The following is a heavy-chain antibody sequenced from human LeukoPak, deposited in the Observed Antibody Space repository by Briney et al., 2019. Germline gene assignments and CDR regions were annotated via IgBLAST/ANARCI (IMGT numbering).Heavy chain of an antibody. Sequence: SETLSLTCTVSGYSISSGYYWGWIRQPPGKGLEWIGSIYHSGSTYYNPSLKSRVTISVDTSKNQFSLKLSSVTAADTAVYYCARSPGSYYYGSGSYYNRLYYFDYWGQGTLVTVSS. J-gene: IGHJ4*02. CDR1: GYSISSGYY. CDR2: IYHSGST. V-gene: IGHV4-38-2*02. D-gene: IGHD3-10*01. CDR3: ARSPGSYYYGSGSYYNRLYYFDY.